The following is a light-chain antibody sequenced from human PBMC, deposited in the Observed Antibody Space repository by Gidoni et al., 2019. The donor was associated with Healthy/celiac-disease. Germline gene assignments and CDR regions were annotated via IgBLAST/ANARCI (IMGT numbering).Light chain of an antibody. J-gene: IGLJ2*01. CDR1: SSDVGSYNL. CDR2: EGS. Sequence: QSALTQPASVSWSPGQSITISCTGTSSDVGSYNLVSWYQQHPGKAPKLMIYEGSTRPSGVSNRFSGSKSGNTASLTISGLQAEDEADYYCCSYAGSSTVVFGGGTKLTGL. V-gene: IGLV2-23*01. CDR3: CSYAGSSTVV.